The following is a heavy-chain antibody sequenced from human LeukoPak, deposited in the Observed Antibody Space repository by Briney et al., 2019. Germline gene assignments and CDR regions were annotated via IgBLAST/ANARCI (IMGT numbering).Heavy chain of an antibody. D-gene: IGHD6-19*01. CDR3: ARLYFRPGLVYFDY. Sequence: PSETLSLTCTVSGGSISSYYWSWIRQPPGKGLEWIGYIYTSGSTNYNPSLKSRVTISVDTSKNQFSLKLSSVTAADTAVYYCARLYFRPGLVYFDYWGQGTLVTVSS. CDR1: GGSISSYY. CDR2: IYTSGST. V-gene: IGHV4-4*09. J-gene: IGHJ4*02.